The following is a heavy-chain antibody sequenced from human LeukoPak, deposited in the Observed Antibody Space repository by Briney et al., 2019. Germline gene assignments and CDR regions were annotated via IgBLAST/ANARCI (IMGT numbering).Heavy chain of an antibody. CDR1: GGSISSYY. CDR2: IYYSGST. V-gene: IGHV4-59*01. D-gene: IGHD3-9*01. CDR3: ARALSYDILTGYHFDY. J-gene: IGHJ4*02. Sequence: SETLSLTCTVSGGSISSYYWSWIRQPPGKGLEWIGYIYYSGSTNYNPSLKSRVTISVDTSKNQFSLKLSSVTAADTAVYYCARALSYDILTGYHFDYWGQGTLVTVSP.